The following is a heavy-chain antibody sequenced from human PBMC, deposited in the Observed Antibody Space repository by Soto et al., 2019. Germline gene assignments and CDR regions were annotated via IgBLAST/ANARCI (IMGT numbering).Heavy chain of an antibody. CDR1: GYTLTELS. CDR3: ATFLDYCTNGVCYPGAFDI. J-gene: IGHJ3*02. V-gene: IGHV1-24*01. Sequence: ASVKVSCKVSGYTLTELSMHWVRQAPGKGLEWMGGFDPEDGETIYAQKFQGRVTMTEDTSTDTAYMELSGLRSEDTAVYYCATFLDYCTNGVCYPGAFDIWGQGTMVTVSS. CDR2: FDPEDGET. D-gene: IGHD2-8*01.